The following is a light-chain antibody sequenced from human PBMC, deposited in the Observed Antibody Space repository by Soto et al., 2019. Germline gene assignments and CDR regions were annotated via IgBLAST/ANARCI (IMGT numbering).Light chain of an antibody. CDR2: DAS. CDR3: QQRSSWPLT. V-gene: IGKV3-11*01. CDR1: LSVGSY. J-gene: IGKJ4*01. Sequence: EIVLTQSPATLSLSPGERATLSCRASLSVGSYLAWYQQRPGQTPRLLIYDASNRAPGIPARFSGSGSGTDFTLPISSLEPEDFAVYYCQQRSSWPLTFGGGTKVEI.